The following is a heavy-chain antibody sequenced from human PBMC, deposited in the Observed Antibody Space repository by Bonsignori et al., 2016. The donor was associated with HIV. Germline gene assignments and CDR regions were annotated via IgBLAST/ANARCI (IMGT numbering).Heavy chain of an antibody. CDR3: TRDLLEVPAAWFDP. V-gene: IGHV1-2*02. Sequence: WVRQAPGQGLEWMGWISPNSGATRYAQKFLGRVTMTRDTSISTAYVELSSLRSDDTAVYYCTRDLLEVPAAWFDPWAREPWSPSPQ. D-gene: IGHD2-2*01. J-gene: IGHJ5*02. CDR2: ISPNSGAT.